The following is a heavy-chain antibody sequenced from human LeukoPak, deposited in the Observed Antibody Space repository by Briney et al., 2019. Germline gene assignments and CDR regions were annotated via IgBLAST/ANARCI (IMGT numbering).Heavy chain of an antibody. CDR1: GFTFSGSA. CDR2: IRSKANSYAT. Sequence: PGGSLRLSCAASGFTFSGSAMHWVRQASGKGLEWVGRIRSKANSYATAYAASVKGRFTISRDDSKNTAYLQMNSLKTEDTAVCYCTRRSYGDAYYYYMDVWGKGTTVTISS. CDR3: TRRSYGDAYYYYMDV. J-gene: IGHJ6*03. V-gene: IGHV3-73*01. D-gene: IGHD4-17*01.